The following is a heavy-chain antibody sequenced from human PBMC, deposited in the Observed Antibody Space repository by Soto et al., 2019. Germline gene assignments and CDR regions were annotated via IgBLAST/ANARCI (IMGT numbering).Heavy chain of an antibody. CDR3: ARKHWTGYCSGGSCEYYFDY. CDR1: GGSFSGYY. J-gene: IGHJ4*02. V-gene: IGHV4-34*01. Sequence: SETLSLTCAVYGGSFSGYYWSWIRQPPGKGLEWIGEINHSGSTNYNPSLKSRVTISVDTSKNQFSLKLSSVTAADTAVYYWARKHWTGYCSGGSCEYYFDYWDQGTLVTVSS. D-gene: IGHD2-15*01. CDR2: INHSGST.